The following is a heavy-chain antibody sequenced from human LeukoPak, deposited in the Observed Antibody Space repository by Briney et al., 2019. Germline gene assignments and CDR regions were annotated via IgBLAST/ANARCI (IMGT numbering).Heavy chain of an antibody. CDR2: IWYDGSNK. CDR3: ASEGSSSSTTYYFDY. D-gene: IGHD2-2*01. V-gene: IGHV3-33*01. J-gene: IGHJ4*02. Sequence: GRSLRLSCAASGFTFSSYGMHWVRQAPGKGLEWVAVIWYDGSNKYYADSVKGRFTISRDNSKNTLYLQMNGLRAEDTAVYYCASEGSSSSTTYYFDYWGQGTLVTVSS. CDR1: GFTFSSYG.